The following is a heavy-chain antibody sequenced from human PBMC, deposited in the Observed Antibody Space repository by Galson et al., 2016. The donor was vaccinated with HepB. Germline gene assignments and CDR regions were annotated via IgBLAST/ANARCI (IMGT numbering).Heavy chain of an antibody. CDR2: IAYDGNDK. V-gene: IGHV3-30*03. CDR3: ARPHGSGGYAKFAF. D-gene: IGHD3-10*01. Sequence: SLRLSCATSGFNFRAYDMHWVRQTPGKGLEWVAIIAYDGNDKSYGNSVKGRFTVSRDNSRNTLYLQMNSLRSGDTAVYFRARPHGSGGYAKFAFWGQGTPVTVS. CDR1: GFNFRAYD. J-gene: IGHJ4*02.